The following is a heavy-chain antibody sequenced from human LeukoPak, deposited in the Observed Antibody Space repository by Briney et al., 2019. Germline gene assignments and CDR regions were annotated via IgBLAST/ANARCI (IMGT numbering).Heavy chain of an antibody. CDR3: ARGVAGAPRVPDY. D-gene: IGHD5/OR15-5a*01. CDR2: ITSDGTDT. V-gene: IGHV3-74*01. CDR1: GFTFSNYW. Sequence: GGSLRLSCAASGFTFSNYWMHWVRQAPGKGLVWVSRITSDGTDTTYADSVKGRFTISRDSAKNTLYLQLNSLRAEDTAVYYCARGVAGAPRVPDYWGQGTLVTVSS. J-gene: IGHJ4*02.